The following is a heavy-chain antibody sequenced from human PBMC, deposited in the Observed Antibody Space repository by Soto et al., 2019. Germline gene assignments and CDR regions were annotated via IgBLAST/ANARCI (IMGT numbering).Heavy chain of an antibody. V-gene: IGHV1-46*01. Sequence: ASVKVSCKASGYTFTSCYMHWVRQAPGQGLEWMGIINPSGGSTSYAQKFQGRVTMTRDTSTSTVYMELSSLRSEDTAVYYCARSMTTVVTRALYYYYYGMDVWGQGTTVTVSS. CDR2: INPSGGST. CDR1: GYTFTSCY. CDR3: ARSMTTVVTRALYYYYYGMDV. J-gene: IGHJ6*02. D-gene: IGHD4-17*01.